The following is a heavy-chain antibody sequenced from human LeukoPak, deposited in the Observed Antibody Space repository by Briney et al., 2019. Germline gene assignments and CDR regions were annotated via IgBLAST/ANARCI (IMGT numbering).Heavy chain of an antibody. CDR1: GGSVSSGSYY. CDR3: ARDHYYYYGMDV. Sequence: PSETLSLTCNVSGGSVSSGSYYWSWIRQPPGKGLEWIGYIYYSGSTNYNPSLKSRVTISVDTSKNQFSLKLSSVTAADTAVYYCARDHYYYYGMDVWGQGTTVTVSS. V-gene: IGHV4-61*01. CDR2: IYYSGST. J-gene: IGHJ6*02.